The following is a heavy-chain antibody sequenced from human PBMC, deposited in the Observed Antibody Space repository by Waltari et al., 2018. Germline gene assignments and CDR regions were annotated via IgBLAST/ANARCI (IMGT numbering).Heavy chain of an antibody. CDR3: ARADFWGGFYFDY. V-gene: IGHV3-53*04. CDR1: GFSVSHNY. Sequence: EVQLVESGGGLVQPGGSLRLSCAVFGFSVSHNYMTWVRQTPGKGLEWVSVIYSGGGTFHADSVKGRFAISRHDSRNTLNLQMDSLRVEDTAIYFCARADFWGGFYFDYWGLGTLVTVSS. J-gene: IGHJ4*02. CDR2: IYSGGGT. D-gene: IGHD3-3*01.